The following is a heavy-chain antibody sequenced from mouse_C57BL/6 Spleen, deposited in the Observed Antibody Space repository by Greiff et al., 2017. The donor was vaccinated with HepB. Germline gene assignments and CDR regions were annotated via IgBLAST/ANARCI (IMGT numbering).Heavy chain of an antibody. V-gene: IGHV1-26*01. CDR1: GYAFTDYY. J-gene: IGHJ1*03. CDR3: ARGLGGYFDV. Sequence: VQLQQSGPELVKPGASVKISCKASGYAFTDYYMNWVKQSHGKSLEWIGDINPNNGGTSYNQKFKGKATLTVDKSSSTAYMELRSLTSEDSAVYYCARGLGGYFDVWGTGTTVTVSS. CDR2: INPNNGGT. D-gene: IGHD3-1*01.